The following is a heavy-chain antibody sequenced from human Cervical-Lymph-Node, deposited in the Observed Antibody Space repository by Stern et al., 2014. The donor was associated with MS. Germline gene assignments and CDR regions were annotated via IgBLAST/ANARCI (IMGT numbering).Heavy chain of an antibody. D-gene: IGHD4-17*01. CDR1: GFTFSHYS. Sequence: EVQLVESGGGLVKPGESLRLSCDASGFTFSHYSLNWVRQAPGKGLEWLSSISNTSTHTYYADSVEGRFTISRDSAKDSVSLHMVSLRAEDTAVYYCARARVGDYARSPHLDSWGQGTLVTVSS. J-gene: IGHJ4*02. CDR2: ISNTSTHT. CDR3: ARARVGDYARSPHLDS. V-gene: IGHV3-21*01.